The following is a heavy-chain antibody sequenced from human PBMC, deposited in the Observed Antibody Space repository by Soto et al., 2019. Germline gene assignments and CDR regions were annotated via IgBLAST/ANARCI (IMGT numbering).Heavy chain of an antibody. CDR3: ARAYTGRLPRRADYYYAMDF. CDR2: IGAARDP. V-gene: IGHV3-13*05. D-gene: IGHD2-2*02. Sequence: GGSLRLSCATSGFTFSNFDMHWVRQVPGKGLEWVSAIGAARDPYYLGSVKGRFTISRENAKNSVYLQMNDLRAGDSAVYYCARAYTGRLPRRADYYYAMDFCGQGTTVTVSS. J-gene: IGHJ6*02. CDR1: GFTFSNFD.